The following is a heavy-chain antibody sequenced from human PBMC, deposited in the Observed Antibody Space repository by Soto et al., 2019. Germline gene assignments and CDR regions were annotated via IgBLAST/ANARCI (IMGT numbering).Heavy chain of an antibody. J-gene: IGHJ3*02. CDR1: GFTFSSYG. V-gene: IGHV3-33*01. CDR3: SSWNDAFDI. CDR2: IWYDGSNK. D-gene: IGHD1-1*01. Sequence: GGSLRLSCAASGFTFSSYGMHWVRQAPGKGLEWVAVIWYDGSNKYYADSVEGRFTISRDNSKNTLYLQMNSLRAEDTAVYYCSSWNDAFDIWGQGTMVTVSS.